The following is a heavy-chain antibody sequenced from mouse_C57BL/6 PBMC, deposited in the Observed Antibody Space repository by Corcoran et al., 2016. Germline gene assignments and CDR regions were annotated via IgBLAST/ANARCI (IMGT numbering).Heavy chain of an antibody. V-gene: IGHV9-3*01. J-gene: IGHJ2*01. CDR3: AGSRTPYFDY. CDR2: INTYSGVP. CDR1: GYTFTTYG. Sequence: QIQLVQSGPELKKPGETVKISCKASGYTFTTYGMSWVKQAPGKGLKWMGWINTYSGVPTYADDFKGRFAFSLETSASTAYLQINNLKNEDTATYFCAGSRTPYFDYWGQGTTLTVSS.